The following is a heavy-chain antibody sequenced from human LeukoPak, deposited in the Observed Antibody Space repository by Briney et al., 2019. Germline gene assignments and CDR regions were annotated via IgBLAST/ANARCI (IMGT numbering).Heavy chain of an antibody. CDR2: ISAYNGNT. CDR3: AREYCSSTSCYAIDH. Sequence: GASVTVSCKASGYTFTSYGSSWVRQAPGQGLEWMGWISAYNGNTNYAQKLQGRVNMTTDTSTSTAYMELRSLRSDDTAVYYCAREYCSSTSCYAIDHWGQGTLVTVSS. J-gene: IGHJ4*02. D-gene: IGHD2-2*01. V-gene: IGHV1-18*04. CDR1: GYTFTSYG.